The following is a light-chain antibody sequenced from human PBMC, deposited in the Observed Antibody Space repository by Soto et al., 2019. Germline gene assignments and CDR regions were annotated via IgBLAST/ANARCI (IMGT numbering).Light chain of an antibody. CDR2: EVT. V-gene: IGLV2-14*01. J-gene: IGLJ1*01. CDR3: KSYAGSNTYV. Sequence: QSALTQPASVSGSPGQSIAISCTGSSSDIGIYKYVSWYQQHPGKVPKLIIYEVTNRPSGVSNRFSGSKSGNTASLTISGLQAEDEADYSCKSYAGSNTYVFGSGTKLTVL. CDR1: SSDIGIYKY.